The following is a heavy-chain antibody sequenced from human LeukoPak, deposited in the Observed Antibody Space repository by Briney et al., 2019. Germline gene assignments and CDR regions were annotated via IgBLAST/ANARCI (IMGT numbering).Heavy chain of an antibody. CDR1: GGSISSGGYY. CDR2: IYYSGST. Sequence: PSGTLSLTCTVSGGSISSGGYYWSWIRQHPGKGLEWIGYIYYSGSTYYNPSLKSRVTISVDTSKNQFSLKLSSVTAADTAVYYCTRSGYHDAFDIWGQGTMVTVSS. V-gene: IGHV4-31*03. CDR3: TRSGYHDAFDI. D-gene: IGHD3-22*01. J-gene: IGHJ3*02.